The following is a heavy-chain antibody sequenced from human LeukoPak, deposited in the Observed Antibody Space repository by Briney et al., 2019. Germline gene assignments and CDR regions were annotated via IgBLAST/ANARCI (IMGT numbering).Heavy chain of an antibody. Sequence: PGGSLRLSCAASGFTFSSYGMNWVRQAPGKGLEWVANIKQDEGGRYYVDSVKGRFTISRDNAKNSLYLQMSSLRAEDTAVYYCARSRYGDYWRRETLDSIST. V-gene: IGHV3-7*01. CDR2: IKQDEGGR. CDR3: ARSRYGDY. J-gene: IGHJ4*02. CDR1: GFTFSSYG. D-gene: IGHD5-18*01.